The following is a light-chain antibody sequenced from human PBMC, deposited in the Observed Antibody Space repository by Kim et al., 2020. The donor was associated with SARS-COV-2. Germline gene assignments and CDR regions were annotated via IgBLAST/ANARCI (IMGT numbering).Light chain of an antibody. CDR1: SSNIGSNT. CDR3: AAWDDSLNGWV. J-gene: IGLJ3*02. Sequence: QSVLTHPPSASGTPGQRVTISCSGSSSNIGSNTVNWYQQLPGTAPKLLIYSNIQRPSGVPDRFSGSKSGTSASLAISGLQSEDEADYCCAAWDDSLNGWVFGGGTKLTVL. V-gene: IGLV1-44*01. CDR2: SNI.